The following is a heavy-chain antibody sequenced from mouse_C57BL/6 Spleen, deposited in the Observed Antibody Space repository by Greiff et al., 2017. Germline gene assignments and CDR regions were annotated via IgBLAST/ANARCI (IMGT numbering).Heavy chain of an antibody. CDR1: GYTFTSYW. CDR3: AKGGTGTYYAMDY. Sequence: QVQLQQPGAELVRPGTSVKLSCKASGYTFTSYWMHWVKQRPGQGLEWIGVIDPSDSYTNYNQKFKGKATLTVDTSSSTAYMQLSSLTSEDYAVYYCAKGGTGTYYAMDYWGQGTSVTVSS. CDR2: IDPSDSYT. V-gene: IGHV1-59*01. J-gene: IGHJ4*01. D-gene: IGHD1-2*01.